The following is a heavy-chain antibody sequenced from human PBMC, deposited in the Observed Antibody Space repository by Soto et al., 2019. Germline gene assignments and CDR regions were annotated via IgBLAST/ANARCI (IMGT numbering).Heavy chain of an antibody. CDR3: ARGWLDYYYYYGMDV. J-gene: IGHJ6*02. CDR2: ISYDGSNK. Sequence: QVQLVESGGGVVQPGRSLRLSCAASGFTFSSYGMHWVRQAPGKGLEWVAVISYDGSNKYYADSVKGRFTISRDNSKNTLYLQMNSLRAEDTAVYYCARGWLDYYYYYGMDVWGQGTTVTVSS. D-gene: IGHD6-19*01. V-gene: IGHV3-30*03. CDR1: GFTFSSYG.